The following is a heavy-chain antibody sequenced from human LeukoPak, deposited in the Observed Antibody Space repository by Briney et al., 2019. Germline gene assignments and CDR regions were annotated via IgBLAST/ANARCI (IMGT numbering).Heavy chain of an antibody. V-gene: IGHV4-59*01. CDR1: GVSLSNYY. Sequence: SETLSLTCTVSGVSLSNYYWSWIRQPPGRGLEWIGYIHPSGSTDYNPSLKSRVTISIDTSKNQFSLKLSSVTAADTAVYYCARDLVTVTKGFDIWGQGTMVSVSS. D-gene: IGHD4-17*01. J-gene: IGHJ3*02. CDR3: ARDLVTVTKGFDI. CDR2: IHPSGST.